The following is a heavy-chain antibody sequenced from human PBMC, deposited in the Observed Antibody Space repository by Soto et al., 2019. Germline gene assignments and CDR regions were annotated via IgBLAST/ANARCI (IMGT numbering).Heavy chain of an antibody. CDR2: IHAGGTT. CDR1: GGSIRSVDHW. V-gene: IGHV4-30-4*01. Sequence: QEQLQESGPGLVKPSQTLSLTCTVSGGSIRSVDHWWSWVRQPPGKGLEWLGYIHAGGTTYVTPSIKSRLTMSVDTSRNQFSLNLNSVTAADTAVYFCAIYAADNRCFEAGGQGTLVTVSS. CDR3: AIYAADNRCFEA. J-gene: IGHJ5*02. D-gene: IGHD2-2*01.